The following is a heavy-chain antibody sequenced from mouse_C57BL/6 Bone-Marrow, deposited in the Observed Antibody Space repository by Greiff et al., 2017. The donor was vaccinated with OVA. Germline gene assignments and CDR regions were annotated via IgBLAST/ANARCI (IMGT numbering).Heavy chain of an antibody. J-gene: IGHJ2*01. Sequence: EVKLVESEGGLVQPGSSMKLSCTASGFTFSDYYMAWVRQVPEKGLEWVANINYDGSSTYYLTSLKSRFIISRDNAKNILYLQMSSLKSEDTATYYCARDEGDYYGVFNYWGQGTTLTVSS. D-gene: IGHD1-1*01. CDR3: ARDEGDYYGVFNY. CDR1: GFTFSDYY. V-gene: IGHV5-16*01. CDR2: INYDGSST.